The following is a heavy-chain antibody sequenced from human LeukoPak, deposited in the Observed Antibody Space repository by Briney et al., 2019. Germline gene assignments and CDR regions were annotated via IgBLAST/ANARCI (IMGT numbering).Heavy chain of an antibody. J-gene: IGHJ4*02. CDR1: GYTLTNCA. CDR3: ANTKGGNYFDY. V-gene: IGHV1-3*01. Sequence: ASVKVSCKASGYTLTNCAIHWVRQAPGQRLEWMGWINAGTGNTKYSQKFQGRVTISRDTSASTAYMELSSLRSEDTAVYYCANTKGGNYFDYWGQGTLVTVSS. D-gene: IGHD4-23*01. CDR2: INAGTGNT.